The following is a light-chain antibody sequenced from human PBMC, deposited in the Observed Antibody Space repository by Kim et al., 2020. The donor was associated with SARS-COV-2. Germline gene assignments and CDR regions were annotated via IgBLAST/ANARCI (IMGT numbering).Light chain of an antibody. CDR1: SLRTYY. Sequence: SSELTQDPAVSVALGQTVSFTCPGDSLRTYYAGWYKQKPGQATDLVIHGQNNRPSRITDRFSGSSSGDAASLTITGAQAEDESDYYCNSRDSSGDLYVFG. J-gene: IGLJ1*01. CDR2: GQN. V-gene: IGLV3-19*01. CDR3: NSRDSSGDLYV.